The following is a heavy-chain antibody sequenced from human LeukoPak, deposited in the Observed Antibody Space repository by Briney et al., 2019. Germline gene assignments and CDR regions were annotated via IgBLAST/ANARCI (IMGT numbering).Heavy chain of an antibody. D-gene: IGHD1-1*01. CDR1: GFTFSPYG. Sequence: GGSLRLSCAASGFTFSPYGMLWVRQAPGKGLEWVAVIWYDGSDKYYADSVKGRFTISRDNSKNTLYLQMNSLRAEDTAVYYCPRDRNVDYFDYWGQGTLVTVAS. V-gene: IGHV3-33*01. J-gene: IGHJ4*02. CDR3: PRDRNVDYFDY. CDR2: IWYDGSDK.